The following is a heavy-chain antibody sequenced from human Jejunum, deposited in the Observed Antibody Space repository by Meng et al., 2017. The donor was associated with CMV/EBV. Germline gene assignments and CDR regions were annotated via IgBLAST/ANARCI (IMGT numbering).Heavy chain of an antibody. Sequence: GFTFSSYGMTWVRRAPGKGLDWVSTISGSGDRTYYSDSVKGRFTISRDNSKSTLFLQMNSLRAEDTAVYFCAKYNYGDFINWLDPWGQGTLVTVSS. CDR3: AKYNYGDFINWLDP. D-gene: IGHD4-17*01. CDR1: GFTFSSYG. V-gene: IGHV3-23*01. J-gene: IGHJ5*02. CDR2: ISGSGDRT.